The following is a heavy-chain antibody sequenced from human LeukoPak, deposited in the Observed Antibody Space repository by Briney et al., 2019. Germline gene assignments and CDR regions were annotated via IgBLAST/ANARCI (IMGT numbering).Heavy chain of an antibody. D-gene: IGHD5-12*01. CDR2: INPSGGST. CDR1: GYTFTSYY. J-gene: IGHJ4*02. Sequence: ASVKVSCKTSGYTFTSYYMHWVRQAPGQGLEWMGIINPSGGSTSYAQKFQGRVTMTRDTSTSTVYMELSSLRSEDTAVYYCARDTQKVATTQYFDYWGQGTLVTVSS. V-gene: IGHV1-46*01. CDR3: ARDTQKVATTQYFDY.